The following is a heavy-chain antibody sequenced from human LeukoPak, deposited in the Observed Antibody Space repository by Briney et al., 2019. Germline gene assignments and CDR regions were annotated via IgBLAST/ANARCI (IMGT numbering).Heavy chain of an antibody. CDR1: GDSINGYY. CDR3: ARGIPQMLPFLFREQLWSYFDY. J-gene: IGHJ4*02. D-gene: IGHD5-18*01. CDR2: IFSGGST. V-gene: IGHV4-4*07. Sequence: KASETLSLTCTVSGDSINGYYWSWFRQPAGKGLEWIGRIFSGGSTNHNPSLKTRVTISVDTSKNQFSLKLSSVTAADTAVYYCARGIPQMLPFLFREQLWSYFDYWGQGTLVTVSS.